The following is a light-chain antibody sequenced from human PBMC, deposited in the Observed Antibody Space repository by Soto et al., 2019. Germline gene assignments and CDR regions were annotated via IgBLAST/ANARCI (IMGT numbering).Light chain of an antibody. CDR2: GAS. Sequence: EIVLTQAPATLSVSPGERATVSCRASQSVSSHLAWYQQKPGQAPRLLIYGASSRATGIPDRFSGSGSETDVTLTIRRMERADFSADCCEQYCRSPQRVGNGTRVDIK. V-gene: IGKV3-20*01. CDR3: EQYCRSPQR. J-gene: IGKJ5*01. CDR1: QSVSSH.